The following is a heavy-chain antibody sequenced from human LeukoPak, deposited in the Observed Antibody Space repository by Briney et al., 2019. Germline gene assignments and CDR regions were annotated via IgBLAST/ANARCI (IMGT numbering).Heavy chain of an antibody. D-gene: IGHD2-2*01. CDR1: GYIFTSYY. V-gene: IGHV1-46*01. CDR2: INPSGGST. CDR3: ARGVGGLDY. Sequence: DSVKVSCKASGYIFTSYYMHWVRQAPGQGLEWMGIINPSGGSTTYAQKFQGRITMTRDTSTSTVYMEVSSLRSEDTAVYYCARGVGGLDYWGQGTLVTVSS. J-gene: IGHJ4*02.